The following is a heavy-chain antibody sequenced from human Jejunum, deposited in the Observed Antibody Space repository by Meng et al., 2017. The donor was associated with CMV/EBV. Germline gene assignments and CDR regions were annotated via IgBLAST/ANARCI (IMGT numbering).Heavy chain of an antibody. Sequence: QITLKESGPTLVKPTQTLTLHRTFSGFSPITSGVGVGWIRQPPGKALEWLALIYWGDRKRYSPSLNYRHTITKDTSKNEVVLTMTNMDPVDTGTYYCAHFVGGYYPSRPDYWGQGTLVTVAS. CDR1: GFSPITSGVG. CDR3: AHFVGGYYPSRPDY. D-gene: IGHD2/OR15-2a*01. V-gene: IGHV2-5*02. CDR2: IYWGDRK. J-gene: IGHJ4*02.